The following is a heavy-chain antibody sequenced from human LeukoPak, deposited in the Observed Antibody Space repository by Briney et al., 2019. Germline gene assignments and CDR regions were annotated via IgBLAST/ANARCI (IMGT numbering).Heavy chain of an antibody. Sequence: GESLKISCKGSGYSFTSYWIGWVRQMPGIGLEWMGIIYPGDSDTRYSPSFQGQVTISADKSISTAYLQWSSLKASDTAMYYCARGSTSLANCFDPWGQGTLVTVSS. D-gene: IGHD2-2*01. J-gene: IGHJ5*02. CDR1: GYSFTSYW. CDR2: IYPGDSDT. CDR3: ARGSTSLANCFDP. V-gene: IGHV5-51*01.